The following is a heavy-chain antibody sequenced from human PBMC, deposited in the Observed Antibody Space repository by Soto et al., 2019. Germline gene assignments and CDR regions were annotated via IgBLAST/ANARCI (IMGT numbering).Heavy chain of an antibody. CDR1: GGSISSYD. CDR3: ARILGYSSSWGEDY. Sequence: SETLSLACTVSGGSISSYDWSWTRQPPGKGLEWIGYIYYSGSTNYNPSLKSRVTISVDTSKNQFSLKLSSVTAADTAVYYCARILGYSSSWGEDYWGQGTLVTVSS. CDR2: IYYSGST. D-gene: IGHD6-13*01. V-gene: IGHV4-59*01. J-gene: IGHJ4*02.